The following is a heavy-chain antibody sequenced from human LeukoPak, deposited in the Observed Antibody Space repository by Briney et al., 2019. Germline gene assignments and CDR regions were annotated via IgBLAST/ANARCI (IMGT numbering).Heavy chain of an antibody. J-gene: IGHJ6*02. CDR3: VRDAVWCSSTSCYRYYYYGMDV. CDR1: GYTFTSYG. CDR2: ISAYNGNT. V-gene: IGHV1-18*01. Sequence: ASVKVSCKASGYTFTSYGISWVRQAPGQGLEWMGWISAYNGNTNYAQKLQGRVTMTTDTSTSTAYMELRSLRSDDTAVYYCVRDAVWCSSTSCYRYYYYGMDVWGQGTTVTVSS. D-gene: IGHD2-2*01.